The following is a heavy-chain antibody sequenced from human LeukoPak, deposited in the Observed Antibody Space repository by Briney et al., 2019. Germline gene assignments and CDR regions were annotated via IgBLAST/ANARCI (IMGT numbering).Heavy chain of an antibody. CDR3: ARRDWGQYYFDY. CDR1: GGSISSSTYY. CDR2: IYYSGST. J-gene: IGHJ4*02. Sequence: PSETPSLTCTVSGGSISSSTYYWGWIRQPPGKGLEWIGSIYYSGSTYYNPSLKSRVTISVDASKNQFSLKLSSVTAADTAVYYCARRDWGQYYFDYWGQGTLVTVSS. V-gene: IGHV4-39*01. D-gene: IGHD7-27*01.